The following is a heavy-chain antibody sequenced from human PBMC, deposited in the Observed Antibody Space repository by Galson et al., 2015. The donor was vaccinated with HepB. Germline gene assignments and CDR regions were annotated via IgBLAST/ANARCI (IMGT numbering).Heavy chain of an antibody. V-gene: IGHV3-66*02. J-gene: IGHJ1*01. Sequence: SLRLSCAASGFTVSSNYMSWVRQAPGKGLEWVSVIYSGGSTYYADSVKGRFTISRDNSKNTLYLQMNCLRAEDTAVYYCARVAVWFGEYEYFQHWGQGTLVTVSS. CDR2: IYSGGST. D-gene: IGHD3-10*01. CDR1: GFTVSSNY. CDR3: ARVAVWFGEYEYFQH.